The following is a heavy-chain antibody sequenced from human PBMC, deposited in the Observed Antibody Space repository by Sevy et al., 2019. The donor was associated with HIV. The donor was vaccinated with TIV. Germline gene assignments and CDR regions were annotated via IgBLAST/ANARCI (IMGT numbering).Heavy chain of an antibody. J-gene: IGHJ4*02. Sequence: ASVKVSCKASGYTFTSYGMSWVRQAPGEGLEWMGWISTYNGNTNYAQKLQGRVTMTTDTSTSTAYMELRSLRSDDTAVYYCARRYSSSTGKTFDYWGQGTLVTVSS. D-gene: IGHD6-6*01. V-gene: IGHV1-18*01. CDR1: GYTFTSYG. CDR3: ARRYSSSTGKTFDY. CDR2: ISTYNGNT.